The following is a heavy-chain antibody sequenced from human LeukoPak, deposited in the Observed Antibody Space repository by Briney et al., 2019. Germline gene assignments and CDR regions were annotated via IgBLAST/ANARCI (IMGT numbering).Heavy chain of an antibody. J-gene: IGHJ4*02. CDR2: ISGSGGST. V-gene: IGHV3-23*01. Sequence: GGSLRLSCAASGFTFSSYAMSWVRQAPGKGLEWVSAISGSGGSTYYADSVKGRFTISRDNSKNTLYLQMNSLRAEDTAVYYCAEDLVSGMVRGVTFDYWGQGTLVTVSS. D-gene: IGHD3-10*01. CDR1: GFTFSSYA. CDR3: AEDLVSGMVRGVTFDY.